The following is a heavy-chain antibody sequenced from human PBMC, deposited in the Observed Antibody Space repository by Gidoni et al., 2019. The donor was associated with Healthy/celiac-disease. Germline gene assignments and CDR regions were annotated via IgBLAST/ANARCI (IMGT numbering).Heavy chain of an antibody. Sequence: QVQLVQSGAEVKKPGASVKVSCKASGYTFTSYGISWVRQAPGQGLEWMGWISAYNGNTNYAQKLQGRVTMTTDTSTSTAYMELRSLRSDDTAVYYCARDVITMVRGVIMGYYYGMDVWGQGTTVTVSS. J-gene: IGHJ6*02. CDR1: GYTFTSYG. D-gene: IGHD3-10*01. V-gene: IGHV1-18*01. CDR3: ARDVITMVRGVIMGYYYGMDV. CDR2: ISAYNGNT.